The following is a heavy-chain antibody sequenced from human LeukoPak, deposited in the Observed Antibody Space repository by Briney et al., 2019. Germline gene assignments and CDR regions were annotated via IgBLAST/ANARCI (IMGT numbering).Heavy chain of an antibody. CDR3: ARAGLTTDSSVNY. Sequence: GASVKVSCKASGYTFTSDGISWVRQAPGQGLEWMGWICPYSGDTNYAQNLQGRVAMTTDTSTSTAYMELRSLRSDDTAVYYCARAGLTTDSSVNYWGQGSLVTVSS. CDR1: GYTFTSDG. J-gene: IGHJ4*02. V-gene: IGHV1-18*01. D-gene: IGHD3-22*01. CDR2: ICPYSGDT.